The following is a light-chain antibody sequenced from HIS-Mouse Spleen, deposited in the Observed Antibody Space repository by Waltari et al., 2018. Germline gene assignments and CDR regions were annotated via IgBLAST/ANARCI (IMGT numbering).Light chain of an antibody. CDR1: QSLLHSNGYNY. Sequence: DIVMTQSPLSLPVIPGEPGSISCRSSQSLLHSNGYNYLDWYLQKPGQSPQLLIYLGSNRASGVPDRFSGSGSGTDFTLKISRVEAEDVGVYYCMQALQTPWTFGQGTKLEIK. J-gene: IGKJ2*01. CDR3: MQALQTPWT. CDR2: LGS. V-gene: IGKV2-28*01.